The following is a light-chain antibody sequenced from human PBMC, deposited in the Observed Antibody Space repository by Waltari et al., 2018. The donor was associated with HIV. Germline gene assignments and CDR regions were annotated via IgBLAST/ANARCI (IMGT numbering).Light chain of an antibody. CDR3: QAWDSSTVV. CDR2: QDR. Sequence: SYELTQPHSVSVSPGQTASITCWGDKLGNKYAPGYQQRPGQSPVLVIYQDRKRPSGIPERFSGSNSGNTATLTISGTQAMDEADYYCQAWDSSTVVFGGGTKLTVL. J-gene: IGLJ2*01. V-gene: IGLV3-1*01. CDR1: KLGNKY.